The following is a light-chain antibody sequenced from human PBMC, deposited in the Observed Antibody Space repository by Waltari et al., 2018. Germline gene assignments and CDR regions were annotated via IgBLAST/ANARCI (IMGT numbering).Light chain of an antibody. CDR1: SSDVGAYDY. Sequence: QSALTQPASVSGSPGQPITISCTGTSSDVGAYDYVPWSQQHPGKAPKLFLYDVNNRPSGVSHRFSGSKSGNTASLTISGLQAEDEANYFCSAYTKSTTRYWVFGGGTKVTVL. CDR3: SAYTKSTTRYWV. V-gene: IGLV2-14*03. CDR2: DVN. J-gene: IGLJ3*02.